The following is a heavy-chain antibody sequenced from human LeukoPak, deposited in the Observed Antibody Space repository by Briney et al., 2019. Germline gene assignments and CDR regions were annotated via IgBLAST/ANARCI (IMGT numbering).Heavy chain of an antibody. CDR1: GFTVSSNY. Sequence: GGSLRLSCAASGFTVSSNYMSWVRQAPGKGLEWVSVIYSGGSTYYADSVKGRFTISRDNSKNTLYLQMNSLRAEDTAVYYCAKDIHNWGSDYWGQGTLVTVSS. D-gene: IGHD3-16*01. V-gene: IGHV3-53*01. CDR2: IYSGGST. J-gene: IGHJ4*02. CDR3: AKDIHNWGSDY.